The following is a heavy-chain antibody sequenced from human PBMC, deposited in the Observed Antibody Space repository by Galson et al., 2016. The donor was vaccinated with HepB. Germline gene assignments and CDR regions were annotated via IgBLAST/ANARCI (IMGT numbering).Heavy chain of an antibody. CDR1: GFMFGNYA. CDR2: IRIRAYGETT. V-gene: IGHV3-49*03. CDR3: GSSDNFDY. D-gene: IGHD2-21*02. Sequence: SLRLSCAASGFMFGNYAMNWFRQAPGKGLEWVGLIRIRAYGETTEYAASVRGGFIISRDDSKSIAYLQMNSLKTEDTAVYYCGSSDNFDYWGQGTLVSVSS. J-gene: IGHJ4*02.